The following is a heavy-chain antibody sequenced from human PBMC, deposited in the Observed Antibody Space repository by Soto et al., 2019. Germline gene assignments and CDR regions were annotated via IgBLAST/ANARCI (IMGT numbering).Heavy chain of an antibody. CDR2: IYYSGST. Sequence: PSETLSLTCTVSGGSISSSSYCWGWIRQSPGKGLEWIGSIYYSGSTYYNPSLKSRVAISVDTSKNQVSLKLNSVTAAGTAVYYCASSSSPYYYYYMDVWGKGTTVTVSS. J-gene: IGHJ6*03. CDR1: GGSISSSSYC. CDR3: ASSSSPYYYYYMDV. D-gene: IGHD6-6*01. V-gene: IGHV4-39*01.